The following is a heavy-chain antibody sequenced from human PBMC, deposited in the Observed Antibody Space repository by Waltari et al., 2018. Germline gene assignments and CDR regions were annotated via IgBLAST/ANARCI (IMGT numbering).Heavy chain of an antibody. CDR3: AKEMLAHWFDP. V-gene: IGHV4-61*02. CDR1: GGPARRAPYY. J-gene: IGHJ5*02. Sequence: QVQLQESGPGLVKPSQTLSLTCPVPGGPARRAPYYWSWIRQPAGKGLEWIGRIYTSGSTKYNPSLESRVTISVDTSKNQFSLKLTSVTAADTAVYYCAKEMLAHWFDPWGQGTLVTVSS. CDR2: IYTSGST. D-gene: IGHD3-16*01.